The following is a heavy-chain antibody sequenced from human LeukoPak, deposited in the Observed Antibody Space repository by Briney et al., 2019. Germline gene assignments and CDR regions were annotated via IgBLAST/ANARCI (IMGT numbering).Heavy chain of an antibody. CDR2: INHSGST. J-gene: IGHJ4*02. CDR3: ASLVLDSGYVL. CDR1: GGSFSGYY. Sequence: SETLSLTCTVYGGSFSGYYWSWIRQPPGKGLEWIGEINHSGSTNYNPSLKSRVTISVDTSKNQFSLKLSSVTAADTAVYYCASLVLDSGYVLWGQGTLVTVSS. D-gene: IGHD5-12*01. V-gene: IGHV4-34*01.